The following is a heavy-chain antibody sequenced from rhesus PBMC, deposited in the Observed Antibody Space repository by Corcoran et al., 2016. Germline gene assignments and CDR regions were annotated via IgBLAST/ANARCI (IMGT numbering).Heavy chain of an antibody. V-gene: IGHV4S14*01. D-gene: IGHD5-42*01. CDR3: ARVGSSWSEWDTVGTEWYFDL. J-gene: IGHJ2*01. CDR1: GYSISSGYY. Sequence: QVQLQESGPGLVKPSETLSLTCAVSGYSISSGYYWGWIRQPPGKGLEWIGSIYGSGGSNYLNPSPKSRGTLSVETSKNQVSLELSSVTAADTAVYYCARVGSSWSEWDTVGTEWYFDLWGPGTPITISS. CDR2: IYGSGGSN.